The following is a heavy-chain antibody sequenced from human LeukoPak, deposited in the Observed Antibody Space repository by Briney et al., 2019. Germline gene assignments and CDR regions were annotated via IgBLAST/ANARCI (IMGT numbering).Heavy chain of an antibody. CDR3: ARGGGRYSSSWYRLDY. CDR2: INHSGST. Sequence: PETLSLTCAVYGGSFSGYYWSWIRQPPGKGLEWIGEINHSGSTNYNPSLKSRVTISVDTSKNQFSLKLSSVTAADTAVYYCARGGGRYSSSWYRLDYWGQGTLVTVSS. D-gene: IGHD6-13*01. J-gene: IGHJ4*02. CDR1: GGSFSGYY. V-gene: IGHV4-34*01.